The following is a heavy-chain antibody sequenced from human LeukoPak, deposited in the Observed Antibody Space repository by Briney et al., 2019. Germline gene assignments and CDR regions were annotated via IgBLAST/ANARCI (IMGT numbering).Heavy chain of an antibody. Sequence: GGSLRLSCAASGFTFDDYAMHWVRQAPGKGLEWVSGISWNSGSIGYADSVKGRFTISRDNAKNSLYLQMNSLRAEDTALYYCAKDMGGRGATFWDSWGQGTLVTVSS. J-gene: IGHJ5*02. V-gene: IGHV3-9*01. CDR3: AKDMGGRGATFWDS. CDR1: GFTFDDYA. CDR2: ISWNSGSI. D-gene: IGHD3-16*01.